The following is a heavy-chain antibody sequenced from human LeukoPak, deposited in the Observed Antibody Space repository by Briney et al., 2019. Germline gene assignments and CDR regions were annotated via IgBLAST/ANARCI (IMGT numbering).Heavy chain of an antibody. V-gene: IGHV3-15*01. J-gene: IGHJ4*02. CDR1: GFTFSSYS. D-gene: IGHD6-13*01. CDR2: IKGKTDGGTT. Sequence: GGSLRLSCAASGFTFSSYSMSWVRQAPGKGLEWVGRIKGKTDGGTTDYAAPVKGRFTISRDDSKNTLYLQMNSLKTEDTAVYYCTLAAAGPDYWGQGTLVTVSS. CDR3: TLAAAGPDY.